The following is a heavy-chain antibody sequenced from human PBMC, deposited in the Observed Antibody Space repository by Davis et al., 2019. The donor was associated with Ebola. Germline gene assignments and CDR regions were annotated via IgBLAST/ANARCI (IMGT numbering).Heavy chain of an antibody. D-gene: IGHD3-16*01. CDR3: ARNKPVFGFWFDP. J-gene: IGHJ5*02. CDR1: GGSISSYY. V-gene: IGHV4-4*09. CDR2: IYFSGIT. Sequence: MPSETLSLTCTVSGGSISSYYWSWIRQPPGKGLEWIGYIYFSGITFYNPSLQSRVTISVDTSKKQFSLKLSSVTAADTAVYYCARNKPVFGFWFDPWGQGTLVTVSS.